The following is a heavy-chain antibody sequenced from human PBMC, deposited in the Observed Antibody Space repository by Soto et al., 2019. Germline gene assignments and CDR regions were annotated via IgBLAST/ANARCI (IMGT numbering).Heavy chain of an antibody. CDR2: IYYSGST. D-gene: IGHD6-19*01. CDR1: GGSISSYY. CDR3: ARDHPYSSGNYYYYYGMDV. J-gene: IGHJ6*02. Sequence: PSETLSLTCTVSGGSISSYYWSWIRQPPGKGLEWIGYIYYSGSTNYNPSLKSRVTISVDTSKNQFSLKLSSVTAADTAVYYCARDHPYSSGNYYYYYGMDVWGQGTTVTVSS. V-gene: IGHV4-59*01.